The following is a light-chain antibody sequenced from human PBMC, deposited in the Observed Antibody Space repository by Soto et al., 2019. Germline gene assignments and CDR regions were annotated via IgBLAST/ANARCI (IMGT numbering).Light chain of an antibody. Sequence: DIVMTQSPDSLAVSLGERATINCKSSQNILYSSSNKNYLTWYQQKPGQPPKVVIYWASTRESGVPDRFSGSGSGTNFTLTISSLQTQDVAVYYCQQYFSTPYTFGQGTKLEIK. CDR1: QNILYSSSNKNY. J-gene: IGKJ2*01. CDR2: WAS. V-gene: IGKV4-1*01. CDR3: QQYFSTPYT.